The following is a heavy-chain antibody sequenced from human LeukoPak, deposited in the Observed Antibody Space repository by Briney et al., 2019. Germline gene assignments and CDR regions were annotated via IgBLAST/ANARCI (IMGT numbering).Heavy chain of an antibody. CDR3: AKRILEWSRSEGNDLDY. Sequence: GGSLRLSCAASGFTFSSYAMSWVRQAPGKGLEWVSAISGSGGSTYYADSVKGRFTISRDNSKNTLYLQMNSLRAEDTAVYYCAKRILEWSRSEGNDLDYWGQGTLVTVSS. V-gene: IGHV3-23*01. CDR1: GFTFSSYA. CDR2: ISGSGGST. D-gene: IGHD3-3*01. J-gene: IGHJ4*02.